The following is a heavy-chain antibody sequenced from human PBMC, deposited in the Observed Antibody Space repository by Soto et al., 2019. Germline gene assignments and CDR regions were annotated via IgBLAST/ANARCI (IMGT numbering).Heavy chain of an antibody. CDR1: GSTLSNYA. Sequence: HVQLVQSGAEVKKPGSSVKVSCKASGSTLSNYAITWVRQAPGQGLEWMGGIIPLSGTAKYAQKFQGRVSITADDSTSTAYMELSSLSSEDTAVYYCAREGFGGSYHAGWGQGTLVTVSS. J-gene: IGHJ4*02. CDR2: IIPLSGTA. CDR3: AREGFGGSYHAG. V-gene: IGHV1-69*01. D-gene: IGHD3-3*01.